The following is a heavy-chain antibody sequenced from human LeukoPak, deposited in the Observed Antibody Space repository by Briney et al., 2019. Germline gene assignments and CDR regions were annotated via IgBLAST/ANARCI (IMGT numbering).Heavy chain of an antibody. CDR3: ARDYDRTNTICDY. J-gene: IGHJ4*02. CDR2: ISLRSTYI. D-gene: IGHD3-9*01. Sequence: GGSLRLPCAASGFTFSSFNMHWVRQAPGKGLEWVSSISLRSTYIHYADSVKGRFTMSRDNAKSSLYLQMNSLRAEDTAVYFCARDYDRTNTICDYWGQGTLVTVSS. V-gene: IGHV3-21*06. CDR1: GFTFSSFN.